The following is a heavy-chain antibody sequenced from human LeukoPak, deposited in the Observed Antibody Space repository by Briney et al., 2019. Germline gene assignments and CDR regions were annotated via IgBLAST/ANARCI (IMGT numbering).Heavy chain of an antibody. D-gene: IGHD3-22*01. CDR1: GYTFSTCD. J-gene: IGHJ4*02. CDR2: ISAYNGNT. Sequence: ASVKVSCKASGYTFSTCDINWVRQAAGQGLEWMGWISAYNGNTNYAQKLQGRVTMTTDTSTSTAYMELRSLRSDDTAVYYCARPHFPYYYDSSGYYFYDYWGQGTLVTVSS. V-gene: IGHV1-18*01. CDR3: ARPHFPYYYDSSGYYFYDY.